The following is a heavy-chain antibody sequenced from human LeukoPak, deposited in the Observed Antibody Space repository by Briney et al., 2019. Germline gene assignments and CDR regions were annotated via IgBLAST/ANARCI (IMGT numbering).Heavy chain of an antibody. V-gene: IGHV4-39*07. Sequence: PSETLSLTCTVSGGSISSSSYYWGWIRQPPGKGLEWIGSIYYSGSTYYNPSLKSRVTISVDTSKNQFSLKLSSVTAADTAVYYCARGTMVRGVTNWFDPWGQGTLVTVSS. CDR2: IYYSGST. J-gene: IGHJ5*02. CDR3: ARGTMVRGVTNWFDP. CDR1: GGSISSSSYY. D-gene: IGHD3-10*01.